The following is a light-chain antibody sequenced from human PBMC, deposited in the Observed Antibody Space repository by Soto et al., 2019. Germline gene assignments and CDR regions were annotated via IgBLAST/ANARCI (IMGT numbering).Light chain of an antibody. CDR3: QQRSRWPLT. V-gene: IGKV3-11*01. Sequence: EIVLTQSPATLSLSPGERATLSCRASQTVSSYLLWYQQKPGQAPRLLISDASTRATGVPARFSGSGSGTDFSLTISSLQPEDFAVYYCQQRSRWPLTFGGGTKVDIK. CDR2: DAS. CDR1: QTVSSY. J-gene: IGKJ4*01.